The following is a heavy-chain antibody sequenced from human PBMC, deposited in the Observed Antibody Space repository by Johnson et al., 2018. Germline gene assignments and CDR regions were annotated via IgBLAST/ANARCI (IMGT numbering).Heavy chain of an antibody. CDR2: MGYDGSRK. J-gene: IGHJ5*02. V-gene: IGHV3-33*01. Sequence: QVQLVQSGVDVVEPGRSRRLSCAASGFTFSSYGMHWVRQAPGKGLEWVAGMGYDGSRKYYVDSVKGRFTISRDNSQKTLCLQMNSLRAEDKAIYYCVRSIFQTGDNYDTSACCPWGQGTLVSVSS. CDR3: VRSIFQTGDNYDTSACCP. CDR1: GFTFSSYG. D-gene: IGHD3-22*01.